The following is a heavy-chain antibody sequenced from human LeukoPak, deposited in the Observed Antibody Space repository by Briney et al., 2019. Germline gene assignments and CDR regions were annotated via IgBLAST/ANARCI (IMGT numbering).Heavy chain of an antibody. CDR3: ARDGPLFGEPPLYYMDV. CDR1: GYTFTTYG. V-gene: IGHV1-18*01. Sequence: ASVKVSCKASGYTFTTYGISWVRQAPGQGLEWMGWISAFNGNTNYAQNLQGRVTMTTDTSTSTAYMELRSLRSDDTALYYCARDGPLFGEPPLYYMDVWGKGTTVTVSS. J-gene: IGHJ6*03. D-gene: IGHD3-10*02. CDR2: ISAFNGNT.